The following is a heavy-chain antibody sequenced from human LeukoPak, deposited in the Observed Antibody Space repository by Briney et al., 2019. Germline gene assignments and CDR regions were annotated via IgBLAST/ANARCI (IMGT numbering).Heavy chain of an antibody. D-gene: IGHD3-10*01. V-gene: IGHV3-7*01. CDR1: GFTFNSYS. Sequence: SGGSLRLSCAASGFTFNSYSMSWVRQAPGKGLEWVANIKRDGSEKYYVDSVKGRFTISRDNAKNSLYLQMNSLRAEDTAVYYCARAPEGLWFNYWGQGTLVTVSS. J-gene: IGHJ4*02. CDR3: ARAPEGLWFNY. CDR2: IKRDGSEK.